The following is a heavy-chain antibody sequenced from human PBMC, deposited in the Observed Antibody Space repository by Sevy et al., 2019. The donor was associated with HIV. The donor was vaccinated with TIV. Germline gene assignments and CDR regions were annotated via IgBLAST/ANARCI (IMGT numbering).Heavy chain of an antibody. CDR2: ISSSGSTI. V-gene: IGHV3-48*03. CDR3: ARDLYSGYESGMDV. J-gene: IGHJ6*02. D-gene: IGHD5-12*01. CDR1: GFTFSSYE. Sequence: GGSLRLSCAASGFTFSSYEMNWVRQAPGKGLEWVSYISSSGSTIYYADSVKGRFTISRDNAMNSLYLQMNSLRAEDTAVYYCARDLYSGYESGMDVWGQGTTVTVSS.